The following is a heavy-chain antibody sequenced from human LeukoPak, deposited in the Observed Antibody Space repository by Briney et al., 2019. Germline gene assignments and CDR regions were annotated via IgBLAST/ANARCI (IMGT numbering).Heavy chain of an antibody. Sequence: GGSLRLSCAASGFTFSGYWMHWVRQAPGKGLVWVSRINGAGSSTTYADSVKGRFTISRDNARNTLYLQMNSLRAEDTAVYYCAQGGSPGAFDYWGQGTLVTVSS. D-gene: IGHD1-26*01. CDR3: AQGGSPGAFDY. CDR2: INGAGSST. CDR1: GFTFSGYW. J-gene: IGHJ4*02. V-gene: IGHV3-74*01.